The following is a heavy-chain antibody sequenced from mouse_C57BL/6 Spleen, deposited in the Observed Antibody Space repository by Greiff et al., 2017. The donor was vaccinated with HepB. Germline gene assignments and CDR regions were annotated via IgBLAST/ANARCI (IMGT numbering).Heavy chain of an antibody. D-gene: IGHD1-1*01. V-gene: IGHV1-81*01. CDR3: AREETTVVAPYWYFDV. J-gene: IGHJ1*03. CDR2: IYPRSGNT. CDR1: GYTFTSYG. Sequence: QVQLQQSGAELARPGASVKLSCKASGYTFTSYGISWVKQRTGQGLEWIGEIYPRSGNTYYNEKFKGKATLTADKSSSTAYMQLSSLTSEDSAVYFCAREETTVVAPYWYFDVWGTGTTVTVSS.